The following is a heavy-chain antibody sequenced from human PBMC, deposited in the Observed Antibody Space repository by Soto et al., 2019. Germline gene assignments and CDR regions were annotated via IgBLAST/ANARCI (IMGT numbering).Heavy chain of an antibody. V-gene: IGHV4-39*07. CDR1: GGSLRRSSYY. CDR2: IYYSGST. D-gene: IGHD5-12*01. CDR3: AREPVSTIDYYYHY. Sequence: PSETLSLTCTVSGGSLRRSSYYLGWLRQPPGKGLEWIGSIYYSGSTYYNPSLKSRVTISVDTSKNQFSLKLSSVTAADTAVYYCAREPVSTIDYYYHY. J-gene: IGHJ6*03.